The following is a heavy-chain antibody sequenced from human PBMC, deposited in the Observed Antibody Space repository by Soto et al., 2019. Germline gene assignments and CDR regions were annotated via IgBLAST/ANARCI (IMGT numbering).Heavy chain of an antibody. CDR1: GDSVSSASTA. D-gene: IGHD6-19*01. CDR3: ARGSYYSGWV. J-gene: IGHJ4*02. V-gene: IGHV6-1*01. CDR2: TYYRSKWYS. Sequence: SQTLSLTCAISGDSVSSASTAWSWIRQSPSRGLEWLGRTYYRSKWYSDYAVSVKSRITINPDTSKNQFSLQLNSVTPEDTAVYYCARGSYYSGWVWGQGTLVTVSS.